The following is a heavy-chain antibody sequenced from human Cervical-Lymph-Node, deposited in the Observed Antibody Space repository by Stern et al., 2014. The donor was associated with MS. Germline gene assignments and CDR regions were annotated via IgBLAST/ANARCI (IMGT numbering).Heavy chain of an antibody. D-gene: IGHD3-3*01. CDR1: GYFFTSYG. J-gene: IGHJ6*02. CDR3: ARDSLIRTFGVEEGMDV. V-gene: IGHV1-18*01. Sequence: QMHLVQSGAEVKKPGASVKVSCKASGYFFTSYGISWVRQAPGQGLEWMGWLSADNGDTNYAQNVQGRVTMTTDTSTNTAYMELSSLRSDDTALYYCARDSLIRTFGVEEGMDVWGQGTTVTVSS. CDR2: LSADNGDT.